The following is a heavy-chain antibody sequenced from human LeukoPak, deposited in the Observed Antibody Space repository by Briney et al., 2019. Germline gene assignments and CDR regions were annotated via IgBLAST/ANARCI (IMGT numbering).Heavy chain of an antibody. D-gene: IGHD2-2*01. Sequence: GASVKVSCKASGYTFTGYYMHWVRQAPGQGLEWMGWISAYNGNTNYAQKLQGRVTMTTDTSTSTAYMELRSLRSDDTAVYYCARAIGYCSSTSCYAGSFQHWGQGTLVTVSS. CDR3: ARAIGYCSSTSCYAGSFQH. J-gene: IGHJ1*01. CDR1: GYTFTGYY. CDR2: ISAYNGNT. V-gene: IGHV1-18*04.